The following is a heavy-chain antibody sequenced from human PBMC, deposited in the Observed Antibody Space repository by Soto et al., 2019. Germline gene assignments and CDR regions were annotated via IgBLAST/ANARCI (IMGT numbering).Heavy chain of an antibody. Sequence: QVQLVQSGAEVKKPGSSVKVSCKASGGTFSSYASSWVRQAPGQGLEWMGGIIPIFGTANYAQKFQGRVTITADESTSTAYMELSSLRPEDTAVYYCASHSYGYFPHYYHGMDVWVQGTTVTVSS. V-gene: IGHV1-69*12. CDR2: IIPIFGTA. J-gene: IGHJ6*02. D-gene: IGHD5-18*01. CDR3: ASHSYGYFPHYYHGMDV. CDR1: GGTFSSYA.